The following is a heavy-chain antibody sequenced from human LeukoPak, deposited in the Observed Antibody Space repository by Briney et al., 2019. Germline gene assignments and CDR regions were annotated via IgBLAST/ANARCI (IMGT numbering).Heavy chain of an antibody. CDR2: IYYSGST. Sequence: SETLSLTCTVSGGSISSYYWSWIRQPPGKGLEWIGYIYYSGSTNYNPSLKSRVTISVDTSKNQFSLKLSSVTAADTAVYYCARAYGGSLDYWGQGTLVTVSS. CDR1: GGSISSYY. D-gene: IGHD1-26*01. J-gene: IGHJ4*02. V-gene: IGHV4-59*01. CDR3: ARAYGGSLDY.